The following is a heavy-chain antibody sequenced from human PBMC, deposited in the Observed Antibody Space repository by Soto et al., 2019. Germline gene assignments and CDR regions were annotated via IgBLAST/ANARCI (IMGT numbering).Heavy chain of an antibody. CDR2: ISYDGSNK. CDR3: AKVHYGSGSYSTYDY. D-gene: IGHD3-10*01. CDR1: GFTFSSYG. Sequence: PGGSLRLSCAASGFTFSSYGMHWVRQAPGKGLEWVAVISYDGSNKYYADSVKGRFTISRDNSKSTLYLQMNSLRAEDTAVYYCAKVHYGSGSYSTYDYWGQGTLVTVSS. J-gene: IGHJ4*02. V-gene: IGHV3-30*18.